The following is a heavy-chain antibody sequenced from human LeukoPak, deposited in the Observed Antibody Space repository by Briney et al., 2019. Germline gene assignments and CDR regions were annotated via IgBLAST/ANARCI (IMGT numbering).Heavy chain of an antibody. V-gene: IGHV4-61*02. CDR1: GDSISSGSYY. D-gene: IGHD3-10*01. CDR3: ARFTMVRDFDY. Sequence: SETLSLTCAVSGDSISSGSYYWSWIRQPAGKGLEWIGRIYSSGSTNYNPSLKSRVTISVDTSKNQFSLKLSSVTAADTAVYYCARFTMVRDFDYWGQGTLVTVSS. CDR2: IYSSGST. J-gene: IGHJ4*02.